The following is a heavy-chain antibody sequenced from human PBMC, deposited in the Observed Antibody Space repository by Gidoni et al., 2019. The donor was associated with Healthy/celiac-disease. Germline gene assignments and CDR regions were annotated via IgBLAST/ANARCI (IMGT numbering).Heavy chain of an antibody. CDR2: IYSRWST. V-gene: IGHV4-39*01. Sequence: QLQLQESGPVLLQPSETLSLPCTVSCGSISTSSYYWGWLRQPPGKGLEWIGSIYSRWSTYYNPSLKSRVTISVDTSKNQFSLKLSSVTAADTAVYYCARRSGGSYYFWFDPWGQGTLVTVSS. CDR3: ARRSGGSYYFWFDP. D-gene: IGHD1-26*01. CDR1: CGSISTSSYY. J-gene: IGHJ5*02.